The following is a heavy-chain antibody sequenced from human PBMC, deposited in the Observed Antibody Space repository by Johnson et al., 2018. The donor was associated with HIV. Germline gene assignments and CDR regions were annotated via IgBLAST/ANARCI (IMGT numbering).Heavy chain of an antibody. CDR2: IRYDGSNK. J-gene: IGHJ3*02. CDR1: GFTFSTYV. Sequence: QVQLVESGGGLVQPGWSLRLSCAASGFTFSTYVMHWVRQAPGKGLEWVAFIRYDGSNKYYADSVKGRFTISRDNSKNTLYLQMNSLRAEDTAVYYCAKVSRYDAFDIWGQGTMVTVSS. V-gene: IGHV3-30*02. D-gene: IGHD3-16*02. CDR3: AKVSRYDAFDI.